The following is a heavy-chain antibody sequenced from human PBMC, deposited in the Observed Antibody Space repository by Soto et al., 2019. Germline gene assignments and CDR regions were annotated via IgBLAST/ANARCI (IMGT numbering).Heavy chain of an antibody. CDR3: ARPNKYDNTGYKYDW. V-gene: IGHV1-2*02. CDR2: INPNSGGT. J-gene: IGHJ4*02. Sequence: ASVKVSCKASGYTFTDYYMHWVRQAPGQGLEWMGWINPNSGGTNYAQKFQGRVTMTRDTSISTAYMELSRLTSDDTAVYYCARPNKYDNTGYKYDWWGQGTLVTVSS. CDR1: GYTFTDYY. D-gene: IGHD3-22*01.